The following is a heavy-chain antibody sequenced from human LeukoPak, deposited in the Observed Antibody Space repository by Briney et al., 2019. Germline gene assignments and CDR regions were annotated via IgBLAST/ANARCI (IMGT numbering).Heavy chain of an antibody. Sequence: ASVKVSCKASGYTFTSYAMNWVRQAPGQGLEWMGWINTNTGNPTYAHGFTGRFVFSLDTSVSTAYLQISSLKAEATAVYYCARELSKGRWLHPGDYWGQGTLVTVSS. CDR2: INTNTGNP. J-gene: IGHJ4*02. D-gene: IGHD5-24*01. CDR1: GYTFTSYA. CDR3: ARELSKGRWLHPGDY. V-gene: IGHV7-4-1*02.